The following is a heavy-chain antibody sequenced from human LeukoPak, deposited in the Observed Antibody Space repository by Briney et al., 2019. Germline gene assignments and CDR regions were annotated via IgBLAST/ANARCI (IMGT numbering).Heavy chain of an antibody. D-gene: IGHD2-2*01. Sequence: PSQTLSLTCTVSGGSISSGGYYWSWIRQHPGKGLEWIGYIYYSGSTYYNPSLKGRVTISVDTSKNQFSLKLSSVTAADTAVYYCARICSSTSCYLDWFDPWGQGTLVTVSS. CDR2: IYYSGST. V-gene: IGHV4-31*03. CDR3: ARICSSTSCYLDWFDP. CDR1: GGSISSGGYY. J-gene: IGHJ5*02.